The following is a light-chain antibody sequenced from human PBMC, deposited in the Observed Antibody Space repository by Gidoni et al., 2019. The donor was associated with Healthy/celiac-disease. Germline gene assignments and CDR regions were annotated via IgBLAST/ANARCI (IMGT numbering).Light chain of an antibody. V-gene: IGLV2-14*01. CDR1: SSDVGGYNY. J-gene: IGLJ3*02. Sequence: QPALTQPASVAGSPGPSITISCTGTSSDVGGYNYVSWYQQHPGKAPKLMIYEVSNRPLGVPDRFSGSKSGNTASLTISGLQAEDEADYYCSSYTSSSTWVFGGGTKLTVL. CDR3: SSYTSSSTWV. CDR2: EVS.